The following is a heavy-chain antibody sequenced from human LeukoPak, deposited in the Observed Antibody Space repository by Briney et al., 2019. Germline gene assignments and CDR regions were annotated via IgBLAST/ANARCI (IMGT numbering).Heavy chain of an antibody. Sequence: PGGSLRLSCAASGFNVISNYMSWVRQVPGKGLEWVSVLYSGGYTDYTDSVKGRFTISRDNSKNTLYLQMTRLRVDDTAVYYCAKDGAVGGAIDYWGQGTLVTVSS. CDR1: GFNVISNY. J-gene: IGHJ4*02. D-gene: IGHD1-26*01. V-gene: IGHV3-53*01. CDR2: LYSGGYT. CDR3: AKDGAVGGAIDY.